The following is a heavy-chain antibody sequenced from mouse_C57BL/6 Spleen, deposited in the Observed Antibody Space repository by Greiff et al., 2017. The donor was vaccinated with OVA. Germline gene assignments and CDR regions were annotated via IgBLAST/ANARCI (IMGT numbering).Heavy chain of an antibody. Sequence: VKLVESGAELARPGASVKLSCKASGYTFTSYGISWVKQRTGQGLEWIGEIYPRSGNTYYNEKFKGKATLTADKSSSTAYMELRSLTSEDSAVYFCARSPAITTDYFDYWGQGTTLTVSS. CDR3: ARSPAITTDYFDY. V-gene: IGHV1-81*01. CDR2: IYPRSGNT. D-gene: IGHD1-1*01. CDR1: GYTFTSYG. J-gene: IGHJ2*01.